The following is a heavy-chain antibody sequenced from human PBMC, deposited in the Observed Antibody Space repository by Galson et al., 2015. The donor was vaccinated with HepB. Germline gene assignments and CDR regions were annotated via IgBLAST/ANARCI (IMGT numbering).Heavy chain of an antibody. CDR2: ITSSSSHT. CDR3: ARDSFINSSSDYYYYYMDV. V-gene: IGHV3-11*06. J-gene: IGHJ6*03. D-gene: IGHD6-6*01. CDR1: GFTFSDYY. Sequence: SCAASGFTFSDYYMSWIRQAPGKGLEWVSYITSSSSHTNYADSVRGRFTISRDNAKNSLYPQMNSLRPEDTAVYYCARDSFINSSSDYYYYYMDVWGRGTTVTVSS.